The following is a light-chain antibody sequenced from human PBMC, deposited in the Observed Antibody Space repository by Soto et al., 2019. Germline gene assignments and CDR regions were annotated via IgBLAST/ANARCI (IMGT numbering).Light chain of an antibody. CDR1: SSNIGSNI. Sequence: QSVLTQPPSASGTPGQRVSISCSGSSSNIGSNIVNWYQQFPGTAPKLLIYSNNQRPSGVPDRFSGSKSGTSASLAISGLQSEDEADYYCAVWDDSLNGWVFGGGTKLTVL. CDR3: AVWDDSLNGWV. V-gene: IGLV1-44*01. CDR2: SNN. J-gene: IGLJ3*02.